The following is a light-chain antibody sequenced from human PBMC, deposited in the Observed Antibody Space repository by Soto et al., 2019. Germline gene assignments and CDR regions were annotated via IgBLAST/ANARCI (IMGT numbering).Light chain of an antibody. V-gene: IGLV2-8*01. CDR3: CSYTSTRTYV. CDR1: ITDVGDYNF. CDR2: EVN. J-gene: IGLJ1*01. Sequence: SVLTQPPSASGSPGQSVTISCTGTITDVGDYNFVSWYQQHPGKAPKLMIYEVNKRPSGVPDRFSGSKSGNTASLTVSGLQAEDEADYYCCSYTSTRTYVCGTGTKVTVL.